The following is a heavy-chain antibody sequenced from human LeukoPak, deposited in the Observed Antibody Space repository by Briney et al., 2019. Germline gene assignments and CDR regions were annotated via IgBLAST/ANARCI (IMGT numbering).Heavy chain of an antibody. D-gene: IGHD1-26*01. CDR1: GFTFSSYA. CDR3: ARDPLRERRIDAFDI. V-gene: IGHV3-30-3*01. CDR2: ISYDGSNK. J-gene: IGHJ3*02. Sequence: PGRSLRLSCAASGFTFSSYAMHWVRQAPGKGLEWVAVISYDGSNKYYADSVKGRFTISRDNSKNTLYLQMNSLGAEDTAVYHCARDPLRERRIDAFDIWGQGTMVTVSS.